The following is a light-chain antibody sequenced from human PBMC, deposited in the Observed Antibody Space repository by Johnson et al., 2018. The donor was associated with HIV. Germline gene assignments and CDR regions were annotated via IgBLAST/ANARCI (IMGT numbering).Light chain of an antibody. CDR1: SSNIGNNY. J-gene: IGLJ1*01. V-gene: IGLV1-51*02. CDR2: EDN. Sequence: QSVLTQPPSVSVAPGQKVTISCSGSSSNIGNNYVSWYQQLPGTAPKLLMYEDNKRPSGIPDRFSGSKSGTSATLGITGVQTGDEADYYCGTWDNSLSNGGVFGTGTKVTVL. CDR3: GTWDNSLSNGGV.